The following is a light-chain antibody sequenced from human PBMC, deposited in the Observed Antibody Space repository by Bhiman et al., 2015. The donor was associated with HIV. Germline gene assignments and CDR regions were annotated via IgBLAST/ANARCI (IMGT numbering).Light chain of an antibody. CDR3: SSHTSRDLQV. Sequence: QSALTQPASVSGSPGQSITISCTGTSSDVGGYSYVSWYQQHPGKAPKLMIYDVSNRPSGVPDRFSGSKSGNTASLTISGLQAEDEADYYCSSHTSRDLQVFGSGTTVTVL. V-gene: IGLV2-14*03. CDR1: SSDVGGYSY. CDR2: DVS. J-gene: IGLJ1*01.